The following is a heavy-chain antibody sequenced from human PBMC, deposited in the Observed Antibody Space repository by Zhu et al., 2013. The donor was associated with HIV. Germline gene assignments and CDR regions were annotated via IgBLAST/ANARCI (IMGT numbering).Heavy chain of an antibody. Sequence: QVTVMQSEAVVKNPGSSVRVSCKSTGGSFTHYAMNWVRQAPGQGFEWMGGIIPAFGVVNYAQRFQGRITISANKETNTDFLDLRSLTSGDTAIYYCARAGSCSSSTCIYYYYYYYMDVWGKGTTVTVSS. D-gene: IGHD2-2*01. V-gene: IGHV1-69*17. J-gene: IGHJ6*03. CDR3: ARAGSCSSSTCIYYYYYYYMDV. CDR1: GGSFTHYA. CDR2: IIPAFGVV.